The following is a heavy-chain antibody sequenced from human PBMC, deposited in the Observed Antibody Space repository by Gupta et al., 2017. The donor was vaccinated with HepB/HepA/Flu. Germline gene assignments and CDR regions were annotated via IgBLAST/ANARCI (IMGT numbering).Heavy chain of an antibody. CDR2: IYYSGST. J-gene: IGHJ4*02. CDR1: GGSISSSSYY. V-gene: IGHV4-39*01. CDR3: ARHSRMGCTSPSCQTDY. Sequence: QLQLQESGPGLVKPSETLSLTCTVSGGSISSSSYYWGWIRQPPGKGLEWIGTIYYSGSTYYNPSLKRRVIISVDTSKNQFSLKLSSVTAADTAVVYCARHSRMGCTSPSCQTDYWGQGTLVTVSS. D-gene: IGHD2-2*01.